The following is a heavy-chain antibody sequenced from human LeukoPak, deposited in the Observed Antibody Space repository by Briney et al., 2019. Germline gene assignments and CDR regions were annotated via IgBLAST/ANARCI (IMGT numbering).Heavy chain of an antibody. CDR3: ARRIAVASTNYYGMDV. CDR1: GGSISSGGYS. CDR2: IYYSGST. Sequence: SETLSLTCAVSGGSISSGGYSWSWIRQPPGKGLEWIGYIYYSGSTNYNPSLKSRVTISVDTSKNQFSLKLSSVTAADTAVYYCARRIAVASTNYYGMDVWGQGTTVTVSS. D-gene: IGHD6-19*01. J-gene: IGHJ6*02. V-gene: IGHV4-61*08.